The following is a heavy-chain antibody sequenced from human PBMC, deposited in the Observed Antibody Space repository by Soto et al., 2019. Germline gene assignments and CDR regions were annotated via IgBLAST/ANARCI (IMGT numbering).Heavy chain of an antibody. Sequence: EVQLVESGGGLVQPGGPLRLSCEASGFTFRNYDMHWVRQGTGKGLEWVSGISAAGDPDYADSVEGRFTISRENAQNSFFLQLNSLRVGYTAVYYCARTDRDFYGLDVWGQGTTVIVSS. CDR2: ISAAGDP. CDR3: ARTDRDFYGLDV. CDR1: GFTFRNYD. J-gene: IGHJ6*02. V-gene: IGHV3-13*05.